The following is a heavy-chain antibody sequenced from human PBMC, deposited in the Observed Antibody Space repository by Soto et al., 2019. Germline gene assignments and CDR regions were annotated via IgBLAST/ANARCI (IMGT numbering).Heavy chain of an antibody. J-gene: IGHJ6*02. CDR2: ISGSGGST. V-gene: IGHV3-23*01. D-gene: IGHD4-17*01. CDR3: ATLLHTYGDYTGGLYGMDV. CDR1: GFTFSSYA. Sequence: PGGSLRLSCAASGFTFSSYAMSWVRQAPGKGLEWVSAISGSGGSTYYADSVKGRFTISRDNSKNTLYLQMNSLRAEDTAVYYCATLLHTYGDYTGGLYGMDVWGQGTTVTVSS.